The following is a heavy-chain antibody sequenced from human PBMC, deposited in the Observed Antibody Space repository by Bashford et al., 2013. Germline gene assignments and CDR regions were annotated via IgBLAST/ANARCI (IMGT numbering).Heavy chain of an antibody. CDR2: ISGSGSTV. D-gene: IGHD2-2*01. Sequence: GGSLRLSCAASGFTFSSYWMTWVRQAPGKGLEWVSFISGSGSTVYDADSVKGRFTISRDNTKNSLYVQMNSLRAEDTALYYCARGSLTRQRDDPFDIWGQGTMVTVSS. CDR3: ARGSLTRQRDDPFDI. V-gene: IGHV3-48*04. CDR1: GFTFSSYW. J-gene: IGHJ3*02.